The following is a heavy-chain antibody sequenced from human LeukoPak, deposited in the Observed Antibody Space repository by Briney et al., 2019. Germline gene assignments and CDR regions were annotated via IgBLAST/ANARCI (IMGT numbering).Heavy chain of an antibody. CDR1: GGSISSYY. V-gene: IGHV4-59*08. CDR2: IYYSGST. Sequence: PSETLSLTCTVSGGSISSYYWSWIRQPPGKGLEWIGYIYYSGSTNYNPSLKSRVTISVDTSKNQFSLKLSSVTAADTAVYYCARQRGSGSFLGWFDSWGQGTLVTVSS. J-gene: IGHJ5*01. CDR3: ARQRGSGSFLGWFDS. D-gene: IGHD1-26*01.